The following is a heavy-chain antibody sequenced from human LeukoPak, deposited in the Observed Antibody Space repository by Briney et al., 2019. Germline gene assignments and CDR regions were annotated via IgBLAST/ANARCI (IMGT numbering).Heavy chain of an antibody. CDR1: GYSISSGYQ. D-gene: IGHD2-2*01. J-gene: IGHJ5*02. CDR3: ARDPRWLTPDCTSTSCYENYFDP. Sequence: SETLSLTRAVSGYSISSGYQWAWIRQSPGKGLEWIGSIYHSGSAHYNPSLKSRVTVSVETSKNQFSLKMYSVTAADTAVYYCARDPRWLTPDCTSTSCYENYFDPWGQGALVTVSS. CDR2: IYHSGSA. V-gene: IGHV4-38-2*02.